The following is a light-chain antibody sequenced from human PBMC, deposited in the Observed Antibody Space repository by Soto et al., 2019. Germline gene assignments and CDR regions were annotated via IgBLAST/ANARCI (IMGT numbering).Light chain of an antibody. CDR3: QHYFTIPYT. J-gene: IGKJ2*01. CDR1: QSVFDSSNNKNY. Sequence: EIVMTQSPDSLAVSLGERATIHCKSSQSVFDSSNNKNYLAWCQQKPGQPPRLLISWASTRKSRVPDRFSGSGAGTDFTLTISSLQAEDVAVYYCQHYFTIPYTFAQGTKLEIK. CDR2: WAS. V-gene: IGKV4-1*01.